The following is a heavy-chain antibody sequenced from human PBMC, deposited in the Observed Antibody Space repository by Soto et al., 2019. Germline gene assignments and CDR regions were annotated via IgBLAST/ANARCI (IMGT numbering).Heavy chain of an antibody. CDR2: INVYSGNT. D-gene: IGHD4-4*01. CDR3: ARSKASSMDV. CDR1: GYPFISYG. V-gene: IGHV1-18*01. J-gene: IGHJ6*02. Sequence: QVLLVQSGGEVKKPGASVKLSCNTSGYPFISYGISWVRQAPGQGPEWMGWINVYSGNTAYAQKFRDRITVTTDTSTSTAYMELRSRRRDETAVYYFARSKASSMDVWGQGTRVTVSS.